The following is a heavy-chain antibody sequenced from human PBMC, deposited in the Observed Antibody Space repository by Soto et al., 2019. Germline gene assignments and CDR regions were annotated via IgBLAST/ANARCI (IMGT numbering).Heavy chain of an antibody. CDR3: ARSASYDYGSWSYELHWFAR. CDR1: GYTFTSYA. Sequence: QVQLVQSGAEVKKPGASVKVSCKASGYTFTSYAMHWVRQAPGQRLECMGWINAGNGNTKYSQKFQGRDTITRDTSASTAYMDLSSLRSEDTAVYYCARSASYDYGSWSYELHWFARWGQGSLVIVSS. D-gene: IGHD3-10*01. V-gene: IGHV1-3*01. J-gene: IGHJ5*02. CDR2: INAGNGNT.